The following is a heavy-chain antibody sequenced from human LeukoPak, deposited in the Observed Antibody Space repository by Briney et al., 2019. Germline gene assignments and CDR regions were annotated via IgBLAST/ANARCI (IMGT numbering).Heavy chain of an antibody. D-gene: IGHD3-10*01. CDR3: ARVGYYYGSGSYYRFDY. J-gene: IGHJ4*02. Sequence: PSETLSLTCTVSGGSISSYYWSWIRQPPGKGLEWIGYIYYSGSTNYNPSLKSRVTISVDTSKNQFSLKLSSVTAADTAVYYCARVGYYYGSGSYYRFDYWGQGTLVTVSS. V-gene: IGHV4-59*08. CDR1: GGSISSYY. CDR2: IYYSGST.